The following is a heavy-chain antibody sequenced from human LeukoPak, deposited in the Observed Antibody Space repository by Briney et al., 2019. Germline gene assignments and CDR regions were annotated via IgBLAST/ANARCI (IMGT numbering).Heavy chain of an antibody. Sequence: SQTLSLTCTVSGDSISSGDYYWSWIRQPPGKGLEWIGYIYYSGSTNYNPSLKSRVTISVDTSKNQFSLKLSSVTAADTAVYYCAREGIVVVPAVMEDAFDIWGQGTMVTVSS. CDR1: GDSISSGDYY. J-gene: IGHJ3*02. CDR3: AREGIVVVPAVMEDAFDI. CDR2: IYYSGST. V-gene: IGHV4-61*08. D-gene: IGHD2-2*01.